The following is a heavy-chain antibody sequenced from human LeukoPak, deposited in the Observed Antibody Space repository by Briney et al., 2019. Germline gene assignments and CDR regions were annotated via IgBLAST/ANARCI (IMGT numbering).Heavy chain of an antibody. D-gene: IGHD2-21*02. J-gene: IGHJ4*02. V-gene: IGHV4-34*01. Sequence: EPSETLSLTCAGYGGSFSGYYWGWIRQPPGKGVGWIGEIKHSGSTNYNPSLKSRVTISVDTSKNQFSLKLSSVTAADTAVYYCARVAYCGGDCYFEGFDYWGQGTLVTVSS. CDR1: GGSFSGYY. CDR2: IKHSGST. CDR3: ARVAYCGGDCYFEGFDY.